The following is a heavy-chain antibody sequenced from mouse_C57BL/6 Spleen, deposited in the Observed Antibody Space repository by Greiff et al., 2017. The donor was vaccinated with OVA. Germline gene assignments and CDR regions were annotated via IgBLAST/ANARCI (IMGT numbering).Heavy chain of an antibody. J-gene: IGHJ4*01. CDR3: ARRSSNFAMDY. Sequence: VQLQQPGAELVMPGASVKLSCKASGYTFTSYWMHWVQQRPGQGLEWIGEIDPSDSYTNYNQKFKGKSTLTVDKSSSTAYMQLSSLTSEDSAVYYCARRSSNFAMDYWGQGTSVTVSS. V-gene: IGHV1-69*01. CDR1: GYTFTSYW. D-gene: IGHD2-10*02. CDR2: IDPSDSYT.